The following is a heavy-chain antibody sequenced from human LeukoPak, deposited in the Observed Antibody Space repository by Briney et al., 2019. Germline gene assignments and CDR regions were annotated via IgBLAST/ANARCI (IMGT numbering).Heavy chain of an antibody. CDR2: INPDSGGT. V-gene: IGHV1-2*02. J-gene: IGHJ4*02. D-gene: IGHD3-10*01. CDR3: ARDLGDTYGSVGDFDY. CDR1: GYTFTGYY. Sequence: GASVKVSCKASGYTFTGYYMHWVRQAPGQGLEWMGWINPDSGGTIYAQNFQGRVTMTRDTSISTAYMKLSSLRSDDTAVYYCARDLGDTYGSVGDFDYWGQGTLVTVSS.